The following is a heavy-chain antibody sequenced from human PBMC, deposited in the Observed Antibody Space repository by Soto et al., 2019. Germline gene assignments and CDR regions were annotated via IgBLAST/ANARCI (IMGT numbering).Heavy chain of an antibody. D-gene: IGHD4-4*01. J-gene: IGHJ6*02. V-gene: IGHV1-2*02. CDR2: INPNSGGT. CDR3: ATYYTVTLYYYYYYGMDV. Sequence: ASVKVSCKASGYTFTGYYMHWVRQAPGQGLEWMGWINPNSGGTNYAQKFQGRVTMTRDTSISTAYMELSRLRSDDTAVYYCATYYTVTLYYYYYYGMDVWGQGTTVTVSS. CDR1: GYTFTGYY.